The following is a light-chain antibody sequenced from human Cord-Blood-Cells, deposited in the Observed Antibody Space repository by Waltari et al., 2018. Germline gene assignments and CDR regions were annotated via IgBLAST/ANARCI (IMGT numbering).Light chain of an antibody. CDR1: QSISSY. Sequence: DIQMTQSPSSLSTSVGDRFTITCRASQSISSYLNWYQQKPVKAPKLLIYAASSLQSGVPSRFSGSGSGTDFTLTISSLQPEDFATYYCQQSYSTPLTFGGGTKVEIK. V-gene: IGKV1-39*01. J-gene: IGKJ4*01. CDR3: QQSYSTPLT. CDR2: AAS.